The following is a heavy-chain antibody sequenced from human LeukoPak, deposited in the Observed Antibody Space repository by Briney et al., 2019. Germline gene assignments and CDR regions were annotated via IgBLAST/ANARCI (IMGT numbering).Heavy chain of an antibody. Sequence: GGSLRLSCAASGFTFSSYAMSWVRQAPGKGLEWVSAISGSGGSTYYADSVKGRFTISRDNSKNTLYLQMNSLRAEDTAVNYCAKDGRSYDYVWGFYYWGQGTLVTVSS. CDR1: GFTFSSYA. CDR3: AKDGRSYDYVWGFYY. CDR2: ISGSGGST. V-gene: IGHV3-23*01. J-gene: IGHJ4*02. D-gene: IGHD3-16*01.